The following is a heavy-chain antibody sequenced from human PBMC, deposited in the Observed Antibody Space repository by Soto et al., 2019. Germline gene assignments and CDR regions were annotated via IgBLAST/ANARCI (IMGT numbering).Heavy chain of an antibody. D-gene: IGHD4-17*01. CDR1: GYSFTSYW. CDR3: ARGPRHATETTIKLGRWSAP. V-gene: IGHV5-51*01. J-gene: IGHJ5*02. Sequence: GESLKISCKGSGYSFTSYWIGWVRQMPGKGLEWMGIIYPGDSDTRYSPSFQGQVTISADKSISTAYLQWSSLKASDTAMYYCARGPRHATETTIKLGRWSAPWGQGTLVPVSS. CDR2: IYPGDSDT.